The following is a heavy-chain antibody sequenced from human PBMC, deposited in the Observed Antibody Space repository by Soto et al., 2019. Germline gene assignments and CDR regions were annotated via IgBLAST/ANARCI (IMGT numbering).Heavy chain of an antibody. CDR2: IYWNDDK. J-gene: IGHJ3*01. D-gene: IGHD6-6*01. V-gene: IGHV2-5*01. CDR3: ARGLATLPVFAFDV. Sequence: QLTVKGSGPTLVKPTQTLTLTCSLSGISLSTSGVGLGWIRQTPGKALEWLALIYWNDDKHYTPSLKSRLTITKDTSKNQAFLTMTTMDPVDTATYYCARGLATLPVFAFDVWGQGTVVTVSS. CDR1: GISLSTSGVG.